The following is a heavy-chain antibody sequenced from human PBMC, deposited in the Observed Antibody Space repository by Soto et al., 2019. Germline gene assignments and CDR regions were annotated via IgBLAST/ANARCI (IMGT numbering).Heavy chain of an antibody. CDR3: AKGPGTLYYYYYMAV. Sequence: ASVKVSCKASGYTFTSYAMHWVRQAPGQRLEWMGWINAGNGNTKYSQKFQGRVTITRDTSASTAYMELSSLRSEDTAVYYCAKGPGTLYYYYYMAVWVKGTTVTVSS. CDR1: GYTFTSYA. CDR2: INAGNGNT. J-gene: IGHJ6*03. V-gene: IGHV1-3*01. D-gene: IGHD1-7*01.